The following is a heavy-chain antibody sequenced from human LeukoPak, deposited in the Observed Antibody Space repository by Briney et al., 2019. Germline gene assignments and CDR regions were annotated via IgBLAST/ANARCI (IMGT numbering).Heavy chain of an antibody. CDR2: SYTSGST. J-gene: IGHJ4*02. D-gene: IGHD6-13*01. CDR1: GGSISTGSYY. CDR3: AKVARSMSSSSEDS. Sequence: SQTLSLTCTVSGGSISTGSYYWNWIRQPAGKGLEWIARSYTSGSTNYNPSLKSRVTLSVDTSKNQFSLKLNSVTAADTAVYYCAKVARSMSSSSEDSWGQGTLVTVSS. V-gene: IGHV4-61*02.